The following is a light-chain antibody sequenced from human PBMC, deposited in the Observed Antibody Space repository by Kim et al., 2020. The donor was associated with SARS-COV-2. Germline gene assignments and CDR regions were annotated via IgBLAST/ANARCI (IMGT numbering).Light chain of an antibody. Sequence: ASVGDRVTITCRASQDISSNLAWFQQKPGKAPKSLIYAASSLQSGAPSRFSGAGSGTDFTLTISTLQAEDSGTYYCQQYSCYPRTFGQGTKVDIK. CDR3: QQYSCYPRT. CDR1: QDISSN. J-gene: IGKJ1*01. V-gene: IGKV1-16*01. CDR2: AAS.